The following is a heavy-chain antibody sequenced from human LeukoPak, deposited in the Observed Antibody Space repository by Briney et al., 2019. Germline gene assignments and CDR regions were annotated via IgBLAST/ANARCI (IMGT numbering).Heavy chain of an antibody. Sequence: PSQTLSLTCTVSGGSISSGDYYWSWIRQPPGKGLERIGYIYYSGSTYYNPSLKSRVTTSVDTSKNQFSLKLSSVTAADTAVYYCARVGSSALFDYWGQGTLVTVSS. CDR2: IYYSGST. J-gene: IGHJ4*02. V-gene: IGHV4-30-4*01. D-gene: IGHD2-2*01. CDR1: GGSISSGDYY. CDR3: ARVGSSALFDY.